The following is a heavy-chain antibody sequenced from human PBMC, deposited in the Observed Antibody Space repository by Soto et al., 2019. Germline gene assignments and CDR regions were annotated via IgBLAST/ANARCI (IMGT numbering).Heavy chain of an antibody. CDR1: GFTYSTYT. J-gene: IGHJ6*02. V-gene: IGHV3-23*01. CDR3: AKDMISSSRFSSWGYYYYGMDV. D-gene: IGHD6-6*01. Sequence: EVQLLESGGGLVQPGGSLRLSCAASGFTYSTYTMSWVRQAPGKGLEWVSGIGDSGDSTYYADSVKGRFTISRDNSKNTLYLQMNSLRADDTAVYYCAKDMISSSRFSSWGYYYYGMDVWGQGTTVTVSS. CDR2: IGDSGDST.